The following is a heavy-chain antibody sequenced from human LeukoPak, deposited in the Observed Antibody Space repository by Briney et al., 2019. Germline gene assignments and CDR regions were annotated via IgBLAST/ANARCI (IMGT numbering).Heavy chain of an antibody. D-gene: IGHD1-26*01. J-gene: IGHJ3*02. CDR1: GGSISSGSYY. Sequence: PSETLSLTCTVSGGSISSGSYYWSWIRQPAGKGLEWIGRIYTSGSTNYNPSLKSRVTISVDTSKNQFSLKLSSVTAADTAVYYCARLTTVGARKGGAFDIWGQGTMVTVSS. CDR2: IYTSGST. CDR3: ARLTTVGARKGGAFDI. V-gene: IGHV4-61*02.